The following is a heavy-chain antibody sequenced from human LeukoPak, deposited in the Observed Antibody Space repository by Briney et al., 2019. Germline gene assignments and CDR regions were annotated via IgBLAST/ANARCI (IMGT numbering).Heavy chain of an antibody. CDR2: INTDGTVT. CDR1: GFTFSKYC. Sequence: GGSLRLSCAASGFTFSKYCMIWVRQAPGKGLERVSRINTDGTVTTYADSVKGRFTVSRDNADNTMFLQMNSVRDEDTALYYCATKQWLAPPPDSWGQGTPVTVSS. V-gene: IGHV3-74*01. J-gene: IGHJ4*02. CDR3: ATKQWLAPPPDS. D-gene: IGHD6-19*01.